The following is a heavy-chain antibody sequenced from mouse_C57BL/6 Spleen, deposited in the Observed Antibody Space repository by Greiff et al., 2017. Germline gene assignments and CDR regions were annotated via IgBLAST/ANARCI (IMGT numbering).Heavy chain of an antibody. Sequence: EVQLQESGPGLVKPSQSLSLTCSVTGYSITSGYYWNWIRQFPGNKLEWMGYISYDGSNNYNPSLKNRISISRDTSKNQLFLKLTSVTTEDTATYYWARITTVVPYYFDYWGQGTTLTVSS. V-gene: IGHV3-6*01. CDR1: GYSITSGYY. CDR2: ISYDGSN. D-gene: IGHD1-1*01. J-gene: IGHJ2*01. CDR3: ARITTVVPYYFDY.